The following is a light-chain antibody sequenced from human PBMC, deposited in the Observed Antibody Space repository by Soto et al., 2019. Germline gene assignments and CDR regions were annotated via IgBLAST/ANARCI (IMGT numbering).Light chain of an antibody. J-gene: IGKJ1*01. CDR2: KAS. CDR3: QHYNSYSEA. V-gene: IGKV1-5*03. CDR1: QSISSW. Sequence: DIQMTQSPSTLPASLGDRATITCRASQSISSWLAWYQQKPGKAPKLLIYKASTLKSGVPSRFSGSGSGTEFTLTTSSLQPDDFATYYCQHYNSYSEAFGQGTKVDIK.